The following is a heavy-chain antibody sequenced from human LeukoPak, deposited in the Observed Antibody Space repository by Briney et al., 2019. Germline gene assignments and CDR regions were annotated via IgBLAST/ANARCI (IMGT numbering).Heavy chain of an antibody. CDR2: ISASGGST. V-gene: IGHV3-23*01. Sequence: GGSLRLSCAASGFTFSSHSMNWVRQAPGKGLEWVSGISASGGSTYYADSVKGRFTISRDNSKNTLYLQINSLRAEDTAVYYCARPRGSYWYFDLWGRGTLVTVSS. D-gene: IGHD2-15*01. J-gene: IGHJ2*01. CDR3: ARPRGSYWYFDL. CDR1: GFTFSSHS.